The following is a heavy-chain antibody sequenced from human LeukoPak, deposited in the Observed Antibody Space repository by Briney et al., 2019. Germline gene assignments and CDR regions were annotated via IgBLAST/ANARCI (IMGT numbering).Heavy chain of an antibody. J-gene: IGHJ4*02. D-gene: IGHD3-10*01. Sequence: PSETLSLTCTVSGGSISSSSYYWGWIRQPPGKGLEWIGSIYYSGSTYYNPSLKSRVTISVDTSKNQFSLKLSSVTAADTAVYYCARLYYYGSGSYKYFDYWGQGTLVTVSS. CDR2: IYYSGST. CDR1: GGSISSSSYY. CDR3: ARLYYYGSGSYKYFDY. V-gene: IGHV4-39*01.